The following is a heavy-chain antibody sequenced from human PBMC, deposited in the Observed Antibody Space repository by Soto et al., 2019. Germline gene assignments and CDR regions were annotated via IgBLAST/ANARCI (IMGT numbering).Heavy chain of an antibody. CDR2: IYYSGST. Sequence: PSETLSLTRTVCGGCISLSSYYWGWIRQPPGKGLEWIGSIYYSGSTYYNPSLKSRVTISVDTSKNQFSLKLSSVTAADTAVYYCARQIVVVIERGYYYYMDVWVKGSTVTGSS. V-gene: IGHV4-39*01. CDR3: ARQIVVVIERGYYYYMDV. CDR1: GGCISLSSYY. D-gene: IGHD2-21*01. J-gene: IGHJ6*03.